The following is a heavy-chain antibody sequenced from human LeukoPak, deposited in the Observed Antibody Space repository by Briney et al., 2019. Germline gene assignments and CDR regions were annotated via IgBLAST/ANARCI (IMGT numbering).Heavy chain of an antibody. Sequence: SETLSLTCTVSGGSISSHYWSWIRQPPGKGLEWIGYIYYSGSTNCNPSLKSRVTISVDTSKNQFSLKLSSVTAADTAVYYCARYYYDSSGYYIDGHFDYWGQGTLVTVSS. CDR1: GGSISSHY. CDR3: ARYYYDSSGYYIDGHFDY. V-gene: IGHV4-59*11. J-gene: IGHJ4*02. D-gene: IGHD3-22*01. CDR2: IYYSGST.